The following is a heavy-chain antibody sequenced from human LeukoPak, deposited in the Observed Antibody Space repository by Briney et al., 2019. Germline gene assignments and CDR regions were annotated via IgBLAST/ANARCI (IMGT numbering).Heavy chain of an antibody. CDR2: IYTSGST. J-gene: IGHJ4*02. D-gene: IGHD3-10*01. CDR1: GGSISSGSYY. V-gene: IGHV4-61*02. Sequence: SETLSLTCTVSGGSISSGSYYWSWIRQPAGKGLEWIGRIYTSGSTNYNPSLKSRVTISIDTSKNPFSLKLSSVTAADTAVYYCARDGDNCYGSGSYGYWGQGTLVTVSS. CDR3: ARDGDNCYGSGSYGY.